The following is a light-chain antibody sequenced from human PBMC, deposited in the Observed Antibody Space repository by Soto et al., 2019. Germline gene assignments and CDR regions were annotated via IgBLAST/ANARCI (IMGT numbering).Light chain of an antibody. CDR2: DAS. J-gene: IGKJ1*01. V-gene: IGKV1-5*01. CDR3: QQYNSYPWT. CDR1: QSISSW. Sequence: DSQMTKSTSTLSASVGDRVPITFRASQSISSWLAWYQQKPGKAPKLLIYDASSLESGVPSRFSGSGSGTEFTLTISSLQPDDFATYYCQQYNSYPWTFGQGTKVDI.